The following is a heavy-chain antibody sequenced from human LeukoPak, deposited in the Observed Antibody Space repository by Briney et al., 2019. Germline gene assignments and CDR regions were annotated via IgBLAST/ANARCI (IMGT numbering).Heavy chain of an antibody. J-gene: IGHJ4*02. CDR1: GGTFTSYA. D-gene: IGHD5-24*01. Sequence: SVKVSSTASGGTFTSYAISWVRQAPGQGLDWMGGIIPIFGTANYAQKFQGRVTITTDESTSTAYMELSSLRSEDTAVYYCARDRSEMATTRTFDYWGQGTLVTVSS. CDR3: ARDRSEMATTRTFDY. V-gene: IGHV1-69*05. CDR2: IIPIFGTA.